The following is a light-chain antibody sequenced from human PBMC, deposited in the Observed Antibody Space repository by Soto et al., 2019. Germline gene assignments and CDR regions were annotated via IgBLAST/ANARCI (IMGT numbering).Light chain of an antibody. J-gene: IGLJ2*01. CDR3: KVWDGNTDHVV. Sequence: SYELAQPPSVSVAPGQTARISCGGNNIGSKSVHWYQQKPGQAPVLVVYDDSDRPSGIPERFSGSNSGNTATLTISRVEAGDEAEYFCKVWDGNTDHVVFGGGTKVTV. V-gene: IGLV3-21*02. CDR2: DDS. CDR1: NIGSKS.